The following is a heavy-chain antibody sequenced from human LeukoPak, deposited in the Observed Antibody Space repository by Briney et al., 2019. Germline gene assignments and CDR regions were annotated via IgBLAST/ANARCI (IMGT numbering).Heavy chain of an antibody. D-gene: IGHD6-13*01. Sequence: PGGSLRLSCAASGFTFDDYGMSWVRHVPGKGLEWVSGINWNGGSTGNADSVKGRFTISRDNAKNSLYLQMNSLRGEDTALYYCARDRAIAAAGWFDPWGQGTLVTVSS. CDR1: GFTFDDYG. V-gene: IGHV3-20*04. J-gene: IGHJ5*02. CDR2: INWNGGST. CDR3: ARDRAIAAAGWFDP.